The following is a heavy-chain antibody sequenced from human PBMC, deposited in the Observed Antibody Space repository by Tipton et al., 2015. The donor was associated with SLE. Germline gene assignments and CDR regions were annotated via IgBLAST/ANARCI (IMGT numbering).Heavy chain of an antibody. V-gene: IGHV1-69*04. CDR1: GFTFGDYA. J-gene: IGHJ4*02. CDR2: IIPILGIA. Sequence: SCTASGFTFGDYAMSWVRQAPGQGLEWMGRIIPILGIANYAQKFQGRVTITADKSTSTAYMELSSLRSEDTAVYYCARDSQWLALDYWGQGTLVTVSS. D-gene: IGHD6-19*01. CDR3: ARDSQWLALDY.